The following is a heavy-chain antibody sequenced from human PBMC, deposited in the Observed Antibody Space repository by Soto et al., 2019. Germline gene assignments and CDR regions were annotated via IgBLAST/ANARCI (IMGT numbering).Heavy chain of an antibody. CDR3: AKGRDLPPSSSPMPLDY. CDR2: ISGSGGST. CDR1: GFTFSSYV. V-gene: IGHV3-23*01. Sequence: GGSLRLSCAASGFTFSSYVMSWVRQAPGKGLEWVSAISGSGGSTYYADSVKGRFTISRDNSKNTLYLQMNSLRAEDTAVYYCAKGRDLPPSSSPMPLDYWGQGTLVTVSS. J-gene: IGHJ4*02. D-gene: IGHD6-6*01.